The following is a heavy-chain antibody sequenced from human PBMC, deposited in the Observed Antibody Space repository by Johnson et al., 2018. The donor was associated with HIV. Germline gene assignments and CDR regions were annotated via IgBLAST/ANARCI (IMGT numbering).Heavy chain of an antibody. CDR3: ASSPMRYSSSS. J-gene: IGHJ3*01. D-gene: IGHD6-13*01. Sequence: QVQLVESGGGVVQPGRSLRLSCAASGFTFSSYGMHWVRQAPGKGLEWVAVIWYDGSNKYYADSVKGRFTISRDNSKNTLYLQMNSLRAEDTAVYYCASSPMRYSSSSWGQGTMVTVSS. V-gene: IGHV3-30*19. CDR1: GFTFSSYG. CDR2: IWYDGSNK.